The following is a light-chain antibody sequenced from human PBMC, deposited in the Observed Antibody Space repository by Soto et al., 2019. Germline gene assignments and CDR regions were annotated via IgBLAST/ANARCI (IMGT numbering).Light chain of an antibody. V-gene: IGKV1-8*01. CDR2: AAS. CDR3: QQYYSYPT. Sequence: AIRMTPSPSSFSVSTGARVTITSRASQGMSRYLAWYQQKPGNAPQLLIYAASTLQSGVPSRLSGSGSGTDFTLTISCLQSEDFATYYCQQYYSYPTFGQGTRLDI. J-gene: IGKJ5*01. CDR1: QGMSRY.